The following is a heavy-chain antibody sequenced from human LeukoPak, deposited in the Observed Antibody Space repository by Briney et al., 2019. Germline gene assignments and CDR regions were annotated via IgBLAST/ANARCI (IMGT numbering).Heavy chain of an antibody. Sequence: ASVKVPCKASGYTFANYAMHWVRQASGQSLEWMGWINSANGNTKYSQKFQGRVTITRDTSASTAYMELSSLRSEDTAVYYCARDGRFIVADYYYGMDVWGQGTTVTVSS. CDR2: INSANGNT. D-gene: IGHD1-26*01. CDR1: GYTFANYA. J-gene: IGHJ6*02. V-gene: IGHV1-3*04. CDR3: ARDGRFIVADYYYGMDV.